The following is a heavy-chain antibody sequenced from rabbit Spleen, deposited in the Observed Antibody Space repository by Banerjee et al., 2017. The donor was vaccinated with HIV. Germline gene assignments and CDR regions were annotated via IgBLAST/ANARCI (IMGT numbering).Heavy chain of an antibody. V-gene: IGHV1S40*01. CDR3: AKDLAGAIGWNFDL. J-gene: IGHJ4*01. Sequence: QSLEESGGDLVKPGASLTLTCTASGFSFSGGYVMCWVRQAPGKGLEWIASINTFSGRGVYATWAKGRFTISRTSSTTVALQMTSLTAADTATYFCAKDLAGAIGWNFDLWGPGTLVTVS. CDR2: INTFSGRG. D-gene: IGHD4-1*01. CDR1: GFSFSGGYV.